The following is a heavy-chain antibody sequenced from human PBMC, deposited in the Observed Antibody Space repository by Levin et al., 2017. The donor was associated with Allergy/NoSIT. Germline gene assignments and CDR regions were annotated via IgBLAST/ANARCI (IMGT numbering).Heavy chain of an antibody. CDR2: ISSTGSTI. CDR3: ARQLGNFWSGYNYFDY. V-gene: IGHV3-48*03. J-gene: IGHJ4*02. CDR1: GFTFSSYE. D-gene: IGHD3-3*01. Sequence: GGSLRLSCAASGFTFSSYEMNWVRRAPGKGLEWVSYISSTGSTIYSADSVKGRFTISRDNAKNSLYLHMNSLRAEDTDVYYCARQLGNFWSGYNYFDYWGQGTLVTVSS.